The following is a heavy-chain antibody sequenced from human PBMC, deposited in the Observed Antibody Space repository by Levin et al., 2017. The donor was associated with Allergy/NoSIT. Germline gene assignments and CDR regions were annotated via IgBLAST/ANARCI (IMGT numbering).Heavy chain of an antibody. CDR3: ARHYRNIVATIVSYFDY. D-gene: IGHD5-12*01. V-gene: IGHV4-59*08. CDR1: GGSISSYY. CDR2: IYYSGST. Sequence: PSETLSLTCTVSGGSISSYYWSWIRQPPGKGLEWIGYIYYSGSTNYNPSLKSRVTISVDTSKNQFSLKLSSVTAADTAVYYCARHYRNIVATIVSYFDYWGQGTLVTVSS. J-gene: IGHJ4*02.